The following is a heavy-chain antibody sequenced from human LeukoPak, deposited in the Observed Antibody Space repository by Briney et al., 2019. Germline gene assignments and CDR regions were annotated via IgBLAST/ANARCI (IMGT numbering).Heavy chain of an antibody. J-gene: IGHJ4*02. CDR1: GVTFSTYW. V-gene: IGHV3-74*01. Sequence: GGSLRLSCAAAGVTFSTYWLGWVREAPGEGLGWVSRIKSDGSDTSYADSVKGRFTISRDNAKNTLYLQMNSLRAEDTAVYYCARGFWTGVEYWGQGALVTVSS. CDR3: ARGFWTGVEY. D-gene: IGHD3/OR15-3a*01. CDR2: IKSDGSDT.